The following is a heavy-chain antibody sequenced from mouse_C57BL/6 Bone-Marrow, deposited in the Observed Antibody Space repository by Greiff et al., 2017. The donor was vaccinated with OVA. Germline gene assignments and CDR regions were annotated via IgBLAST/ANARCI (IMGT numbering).Heavy chain of an antibody. CDR3: ARVITTVVAVDY. CDR2: ISSGSSTI. V-gene: IGHV5-17*01. Sequence: EVKLMESGGGLVKPGGSLKLSCAASGFTFSDYGMHWVRQAPEKGLEWVAYISSGSSTIYYADTVKGRFTISRDNAKNTLFLQMTSLRSEDTAMYYCARVITTVVAVDYWGQGTTLTVSS. CDR1: GFTFSDYG. J-gene: IGHJ2*01. D-gene: IGHD1-1*01.